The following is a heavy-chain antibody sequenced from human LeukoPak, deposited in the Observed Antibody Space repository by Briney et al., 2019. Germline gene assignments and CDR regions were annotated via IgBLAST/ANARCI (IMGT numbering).Heavy chain of an antibody. CDR2: IIPIFGTA. CDR1: GGTFSSYA. D-gene: IGHD4-17*01. J-gene: IGHJ6*02. V-gene: IGHV1-69*13. Sequence: SVKVSCKASGGTFSSYAISWVRQAPGQGLEWMGGIIPIFGTANYAQKFQGRVTITADESTSTAYMELSSLRSEDTAVYYCARGRMGADYGDYDFRKYYYYYYGMDVWGQGTTVTVSS. CDR3: ARGRMGADYGDYDFRKYYYYYYGMDV.